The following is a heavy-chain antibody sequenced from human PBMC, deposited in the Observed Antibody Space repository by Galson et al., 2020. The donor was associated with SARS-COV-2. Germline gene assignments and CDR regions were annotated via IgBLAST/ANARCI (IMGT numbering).Heavy chain of an antibody. Sequence: GGSLRLSCVASGFTFSSNAMSWVRQAPGKGLEWVSLISCRGGTTFYADSVKGRFTISRDNSKTTLYLQMNSLRADDTAIYYCATAYSGYNFPYYYYYGVDIWGQGTTVTVSS. D-gene: IGHD5-12*01. CDR2: ISCRGGTT. V-gene: IGHV3-23*01. CDR3: ATAYSGYNFPYYYYYGVDI. CDR1: GFTFSSNA. J-gene: IGHJ6*02.